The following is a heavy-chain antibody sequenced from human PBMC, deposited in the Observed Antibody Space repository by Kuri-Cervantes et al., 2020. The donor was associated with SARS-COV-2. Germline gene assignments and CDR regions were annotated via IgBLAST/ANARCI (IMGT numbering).Heavy chain of an antibody. J-gene: IGHJ4*02. CDR2: IYYSGST. Sequence: GSLRLSCTVSGGSISSSSYYWGWIRQPPGKGLEWIGSIYYSGSTYYNPSLKSRVTISVDTSENQFSLKLSSVTAADTAVYYCARQAECCWGQGTLVTVSS. CDR1: GGSISSSSYY. CDR3: ARQAECC. V-gene: IGHV4-39*01. D-gene: IGHD3-3*01.